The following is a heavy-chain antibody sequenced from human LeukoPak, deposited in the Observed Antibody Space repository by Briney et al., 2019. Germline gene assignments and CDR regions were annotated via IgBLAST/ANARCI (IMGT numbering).Heavy chain of an antibody. Sequence: ASVKVSCKASGYTFTGYYMHWVRQAPGQGLEWMGWINPNSGGTNYAQKFQGRVTMTRDTSISTAYMELSRLRSDDTAVYYCARDSVPYCSSTSCYSVNIDYWGQGTLVTVSS. CDR3: ARDSVPYCSSTSCYSVNIDY. V-gene: IGHV1-2*02. CDR2: INPNSGGT. CDR1: GYTFTGYY. J-gene: IGHJ4*02. D-gene: IGHD2-2*01.